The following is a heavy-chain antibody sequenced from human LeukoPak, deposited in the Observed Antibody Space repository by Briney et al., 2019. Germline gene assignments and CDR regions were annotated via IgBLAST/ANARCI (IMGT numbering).Heavy chain of an antibody. Sequence: PSETLSLTCAVYGGSFSGYYWSWIRQPPGKGLEWIGEINHSGSTNYNPSLKSRVTISVDTSKNQFSLKLSSVTAADTAVYYCARLTYYYDSSGYTHPYFQHWGQGTLVTVSS. D-gene: IGHD3-22*01. J-gene: IGHJ1*01. CDR2: INHSGST. V-gene: IGHV4-34*01. CDR3: ARLTYYYDSSGYTHPYFQH. CDR1: GGSFSGYY.